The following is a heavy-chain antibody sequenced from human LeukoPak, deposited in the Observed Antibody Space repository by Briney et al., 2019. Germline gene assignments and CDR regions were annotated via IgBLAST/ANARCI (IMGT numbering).Heavy chain of an antibody. CDR1: GFPFSSYG. V-gene: IGHV3-33*01. CDR2: IWYDGSNK. D-gene: IGHD6-13*01. Sequence: GRSLRLSCAASGFPFSSYGMHWVRQAPGKGLEWVAVIWYDGSNKYYADSVKGRFTISRDNSKNTLYLQMNSLRAEDTAVYYCARDCDSSSWYNYYYYMDVWGKGTTVTVSS. CDR3: ARDCDSSSWYNYYYYMDV. J-gene: IGHJ6*03.